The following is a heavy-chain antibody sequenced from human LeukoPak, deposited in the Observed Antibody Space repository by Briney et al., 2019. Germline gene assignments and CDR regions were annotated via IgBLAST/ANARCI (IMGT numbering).Heavy chain of an antibody. Sequence: GGSLRLSCAASGFTFSSYAMSWVRQAPGKGLDWVSAISGSGGSTYYADSVKGRFTISRDNSKNTLYLQMNSLRAEDTAVYYCAKHGYYDFWTGGFDYWGQGTLVTVSS. J-gene: IGHJ4*02. CDR1: GFTFSSYA. V-gene: IGHV3-23*01. D-gene: IGHD3-3*01. CDR3: AKHGYYDFWTGGFDY. CDR2: ISGSGGST.